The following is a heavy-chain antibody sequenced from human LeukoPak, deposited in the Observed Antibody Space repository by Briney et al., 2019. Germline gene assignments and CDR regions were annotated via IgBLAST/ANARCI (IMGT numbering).Heavy chain of an antibody. CDR3: ARVNYDVSTGTNRGFDP. Sequence: GESLKISCKASGSSFTSYWISWVRQLPGKGLEWMGRIDPSDSYPNYSPSFQGHVTISTDRSIDTAYLQWTSLKASDTAIYYCARVNYDVSTGTNRGFDPWGQGTLVTVSS. V-gene: IGHV5-10-1*01. CDR2: IDPSDSYP. J-gene: IGHJ5*02. CDR1: GSSFTSYW. D-gene: IGHD3-9*01.